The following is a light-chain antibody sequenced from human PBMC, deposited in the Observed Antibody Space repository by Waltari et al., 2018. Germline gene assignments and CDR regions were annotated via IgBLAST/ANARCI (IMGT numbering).Light chain of an antibody. J-gene: IGKJ3*01. CDR1: QDISNS. CDR3: QHYDNLLFT. V-gene: IGKV1-33*01. CDR2: DAS. Sequence: TQSPSSLSASVGDRVTITCQVSQDISNSLNWYQQKPGKAPKLLIYDASNLERGVPSRFSGSGSGTDFTFTINSLQPEDFATYYCQHYDNLLFTFGPGTKVDFK.